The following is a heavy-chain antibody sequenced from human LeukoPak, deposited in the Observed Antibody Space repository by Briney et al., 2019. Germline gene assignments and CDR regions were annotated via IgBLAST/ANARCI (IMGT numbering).Heavy chain of an antibody. D-gene: IGHD6-6*01. CDR2: FYVSGST. CDR1: GVSISSGGYF. Sequence: SQTLSLTCTVSGVSISSGGYFWSWIRQPAGKGLEWIGRFYVSGSTNYNPSLQSRVTISVDTSKNQFSLKLSSVTAADTAVYYCAARLKAGGKAARLIGNAFDVWGQGTMVTVSS. V-gene: IGHV4-61*02. CDR3: AARLKAGGKAARLIGNAFDV. J-gene: IGHJ3*01.